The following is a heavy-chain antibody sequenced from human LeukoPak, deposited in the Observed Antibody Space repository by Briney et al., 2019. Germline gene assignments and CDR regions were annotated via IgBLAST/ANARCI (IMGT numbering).Heavy chain of an antibody. D-gene: IGHD3-22*01. CDR2: ISGSGGST. J-gene: IGHJ4*02. CDR3: AKDRGRYYDSSGYYWGYYFDS. Sequence: GGPLRLSCAASGFTFSNYAVNWVRQAPGKGLEWVSAISGSGGSTYYADSVKGRFTISRDNSKNTLYLQMSSLRAEDTAVYYCAKDRGRYYDSSGYYWGYYFDSWGQGILVTVST. V-gene: IGHV3-23*01. CDR1: GFTFSNYA.